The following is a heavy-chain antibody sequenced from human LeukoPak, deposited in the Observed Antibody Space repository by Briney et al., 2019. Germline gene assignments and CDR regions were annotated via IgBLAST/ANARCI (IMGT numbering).Heavy chain of an antibody. D-gene: IGHD6-6*01. CDR1: GGSINSYY. CDR2: IYNSGST. J-gene: IGHJ3*02. Sequence: PSETLSLTCTVSGGSINSYYWSWIRQPPGKGLEWIGYIYNSGSTNYSPPLKSRVTMSVDTSQTQFSLKLSSVTAADTAVYFCARGRSIGARRGAFDIWGQGTMVSVSS. V-gene: IGHV4-59*01. CDR3: ARGRSIGARRGAFDI.